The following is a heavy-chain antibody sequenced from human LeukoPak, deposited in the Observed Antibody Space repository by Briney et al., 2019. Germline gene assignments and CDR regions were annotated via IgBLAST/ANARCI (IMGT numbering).Heavy chain of an antibody. J-gene: IGHJ4*02. D-gene: IGHD2-2*01. CDR1: GFTFSSYA. V-gene: IGHV3-23*01. CDR3: AKDKGYCSSTSCYHYFDY. Sequence: PGGSLRLSCAASGFTFSSYAMSWVRQAPGKGLEWVSAISGSGGSTYYADSVKGRFTISRDNSKNTLYLQMNSLRAEDTAVYYCAKDKGYCSSTSCYHYFDYWGQGTLVIVSS. CDR2: ISGSGGST.